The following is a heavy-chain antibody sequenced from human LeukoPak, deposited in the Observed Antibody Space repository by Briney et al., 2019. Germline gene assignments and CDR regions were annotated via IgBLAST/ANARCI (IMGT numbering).Heavy chain of an antibody. CDR3: ARGRYSGSYGI. D-gene: IGHD1-26*01. J-gene: IGHJ4*02. CDR1: GGSFSGYY. CDR2: INHSGST. Sequence: SETLSLTCAVYGGSFSGYYWSWIRQPPGKGLEWIGEINHSGSTNYNPSLKSRATISVDTSKNQFSLKLSSVTAADTAVYYCARGRYSGSYGIWGQGTLVTVSS. V-gene: IGHV4-34*01.